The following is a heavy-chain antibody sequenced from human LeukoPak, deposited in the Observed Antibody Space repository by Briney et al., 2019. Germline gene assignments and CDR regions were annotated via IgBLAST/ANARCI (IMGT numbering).Heavy chain of an antibody. CDR2: ISGSGGST. CDR3: AKYANYYDSSGYLCWYFDL. Sequence: GGSLRLSCAASGFTFSSYAMSWVRQAPGKGLEWVSAISGSGGSTYYADSVKGRFTISRDNSKNTLYLQTNSLRAEDTAVYYCAKYANYYDSSGYLCWYFDLWGRGTLVTVSS. CDR1: GFTFSSYA. D-gene: IGHD3-22*01. J-gene: IGHJ2*01. V-gene: IGHV3-23*01.